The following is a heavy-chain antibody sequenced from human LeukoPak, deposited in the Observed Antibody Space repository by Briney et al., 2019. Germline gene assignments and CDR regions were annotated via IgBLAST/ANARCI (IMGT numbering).Heavy chain of an antibody. CDR2: ISSSSSYI. J-gene: IGHJ3*02. V-gene: IGHV3-21*01. CDR1: GFTFSSYS. CDR3: AREAPANDAFDI. Sequence: GGSLRLSCAASGFTFSSYSMNWVRQAPGKGLEWVSSISSSSSYIYYADSVKGRFTISRDNAKNSLYLQMNSLRAEDTAVYYCAREAPANDAFDIWGQGTVVTVSS.